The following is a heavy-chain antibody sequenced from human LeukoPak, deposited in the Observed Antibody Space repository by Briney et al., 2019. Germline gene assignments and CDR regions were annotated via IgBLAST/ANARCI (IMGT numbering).Heavy chain of an antibody. D-gene: IGHD6-19*01. CDR1: GGSISSYS. V-gene: IGHV4-59*01. CDR3: ARDTSVASGMQH. J-gene: IGHJ1*01. Sequence: SETLSLTCTVSGGSISSYSWSWIRRSPGKGLEWIGSFVTTARTYNPSFKSRVAMSLDTSKNQLSLSLKSLTTADSAIYYCARDTSVASGMQHWGQGTLVTVSS. CDR2: FVTTAR.